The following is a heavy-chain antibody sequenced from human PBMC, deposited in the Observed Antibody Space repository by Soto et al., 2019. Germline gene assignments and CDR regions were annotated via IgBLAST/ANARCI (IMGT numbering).Heavy chain of an antibody. CDR2: IKSKTDGGTT. D-gene: IGHD3-10*01. J-gene: IGHJ6*02. CDR1: GFTFSNAW. CDR3: TSVRGVPGTYYYYYGMDV. Sequence: KVGGSVRLSCAASGFTFSNAWMNWVRQALGKGLEWVGRIKSKTDGGTTDYAAPVKGRFTISRDDSKNTLYLQMNSLKTEDTAVYYCTSVRGVPGTYYYYYGMDVWGQGTTVTVSS. V-gene: IGHV3-15*07.